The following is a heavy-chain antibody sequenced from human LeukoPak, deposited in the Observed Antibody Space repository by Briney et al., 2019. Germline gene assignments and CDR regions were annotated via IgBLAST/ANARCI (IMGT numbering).Heavy chain of an antibody. CDR2: ISGSGGST. D-gene: IGHD6-13*01. CDR3: AKVAAAGPNYYYYGMDV. J-gene: IGHJ6*02. Sequence: GGSLRLSCAASGFTFSSYAMSWVRQAPGKGLEWVSAISGSGGSTYYADSVKGRSTISRDNSKNTLYLQMNSLRAEDTAVYYCAKVAAAGPNYYYYGMDVWGQGTTVTVSS. V-gene: IGHV3-23*01. CDR1: GFTFSSYA.